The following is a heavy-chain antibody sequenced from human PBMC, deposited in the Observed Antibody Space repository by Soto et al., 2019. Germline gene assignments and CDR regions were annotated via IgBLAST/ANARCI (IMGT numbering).Heavy chain of an antibody. Sequence: SVKVSCKASGGTFSSYAISWVRQAPGQGLEWMGGIIPIFGTANYAQKFQGRVTMTEDTSTDTAYMELSSLRSEDTAVYYCATMTLVGATTSFGRYFDYWGQGTLVTVSS. CDR3: ATMTLVGATTSFGRYFDY. CDR1: GGTFSSYA. V-gene: IGHV1-69*06. J-gene: IGHJ4*02. D-gene: IGHD1-26*01. CDR2: IIPIFGTA.